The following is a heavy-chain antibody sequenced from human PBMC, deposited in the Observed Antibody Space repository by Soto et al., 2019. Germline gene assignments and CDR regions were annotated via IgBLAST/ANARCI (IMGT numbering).Heavy chain of an antibody. CDR3: ATTRAVIFGDPFDY. V-gene: IGHV4-4*07. J-gene: IGHJ4*02. CDR1: GGSISNYY. CDR2: VYSSGIS. D-gene: IGHD3-3*01. Sequence: QVQLQESGPGLVKPSETLSLTCTVSGGSISNYYWSWIRQPAGKGLEWFGRVYSSGISNYNPSLKSRVTMSVDTSKNQFSLNLSSVTAADTAVYYCATTRAVIFGDPFDYWGQGTLVTVSS.